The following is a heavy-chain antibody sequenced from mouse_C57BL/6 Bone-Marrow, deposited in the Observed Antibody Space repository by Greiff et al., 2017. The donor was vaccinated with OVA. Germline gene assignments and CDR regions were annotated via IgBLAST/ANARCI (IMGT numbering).Heavy chain of an antibody. J-gene: IGHJ2*01. Sequence: VQLQQPGAELVMPGASVKLSCKASGYTFTSYWMHWVKQRPGQGLEWIGEIDPSDSYTNYNQKFMGKSTLTVDKSSSTAYMQLSSLTSEDSAVYYCARCLYDGYYDYWGQGTTLTVSS. CDR2: IDPSDSYT. CDR3: ARCLYDGYYDY. CDR1: GYTFTSYW. D-gene: IGHD2-3*01. V-gene: IGHV1-69*01.